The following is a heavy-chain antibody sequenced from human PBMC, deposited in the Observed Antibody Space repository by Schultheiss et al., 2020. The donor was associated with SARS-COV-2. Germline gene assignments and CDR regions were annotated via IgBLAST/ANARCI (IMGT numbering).Heavy chain of an antibody. V-gene: IGHV3-30*01. CDR1: GFTFSSYA. CDR3: AVEGIFGVVMGFGY. J-gene: IGHJ4*02. Sequence: GGSLRLSCAASGFTFSSYAIHWVRQAPGKGLEWVAVISYDGNDKYYADSVKGRFTISRDKSKNTLYLQMNSLRTEDTAVYYCAVEGIFGVVMGFGYWGQGTLVTVSS. CDR2: ISYDGNDK. D-gene: IGHD3-3*01.